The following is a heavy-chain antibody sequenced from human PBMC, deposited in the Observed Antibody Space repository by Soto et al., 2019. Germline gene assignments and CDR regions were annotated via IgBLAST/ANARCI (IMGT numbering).Heavy chain of an antibody. CDR2: IIPIFGTA. D-gene: IGHD3-10*01. CDR1: GGTFSSYA. V-gene: IGHV1-69*13. J-gene: IGHJ4*02. CDR3: AGLRITMVRGVIIGPR. Sequence: ASVKVSCKASGGTFSSYAISWVRQAPGQGLEWMGGIIPIFGTANYAQKFQGRVTITADESTSTAHMELSSLRSEDTAVYYCAGLRITMVRGVIIGPRWGQGTLVTVSS.